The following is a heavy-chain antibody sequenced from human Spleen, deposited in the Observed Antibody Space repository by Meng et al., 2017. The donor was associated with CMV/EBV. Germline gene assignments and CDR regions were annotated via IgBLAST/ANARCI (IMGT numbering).Heavy chain of an antibody. V-gene: IGHV3-7*01. Sequence: GESLKISCAASKFTFSNYWMTWVRQAPGKGMEWVANINEDGSEKNYVDYVKGRFIISRDNAKNSLYLQMNSLRAKDTAVYYCVKLFDYWGQGTLVTVSS. J-gene: IGHJ4*02. CDR3: VKLFDY. CDR1: KFTFSNYW. CDR2: INEDGSEK.